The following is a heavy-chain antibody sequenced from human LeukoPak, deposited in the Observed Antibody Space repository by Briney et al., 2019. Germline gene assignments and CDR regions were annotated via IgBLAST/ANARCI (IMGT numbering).Heavy chain of an antibody. J-gene: IGHJ4*02. CDR2: IIPILGIV. V-gene: IGHV1-69*04. Sequence: SVKVSCKASGGTFSSYAISWVRQAPGQGLEWMGRIIPILGIVNYAQKFQGRVTITADKSTSTAYMELSSLRSEDTAVYYCARDWGSGGLIDYWGQGTLVTVSS. CDR3: ARDWGSGGLIDY. CDR1: GGTFSSYA. D-gene: IGHD2-15*01.